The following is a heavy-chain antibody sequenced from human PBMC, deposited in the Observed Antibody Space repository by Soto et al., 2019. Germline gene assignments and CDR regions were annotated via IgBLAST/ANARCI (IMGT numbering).Heavy chain of an antibody. D-gene: IGHD2-21*01. CDR2: IYYSGST. V-gene: IGHV4-61*01. CDR1: GGSVSSGSYY. CDR3: ARVPKVGMTRVFDY. J-gene: IGHJ4*02. Sequence: QVQLQESGPGLVKPSETLSLTCTVSGGSVSSGSYYWSWIRQPPGKGLEWIGYIYYSGSTNYNPSLKSRVTISVDTSKNQFSLKLSSVTAADTAVYYCARVPKVGMTRVFDYWGQGTLVTVSS.